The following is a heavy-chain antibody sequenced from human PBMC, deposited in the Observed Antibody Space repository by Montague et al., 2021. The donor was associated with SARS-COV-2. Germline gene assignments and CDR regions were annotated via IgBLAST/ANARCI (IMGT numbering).Heavy chain of an antibody. CDR1: GGSISSYY. Sequence: SETLSLTCTVSGGSISSYYWCWIWKPPGKGMERIGYIYFSGSTNSNLSLKSRDTKSVHTSKNHFSLKLSSVTAAVTAVYYCAGGSDWKGNAFDIWGQGTMVTVSS. CDR3: AGGSDWKGNAFDI. CDR2: IYFSGST. J-gene: IGHJ3*02. D-gene: IGHD6-19*01. V-gene: IGHV4-59*01.